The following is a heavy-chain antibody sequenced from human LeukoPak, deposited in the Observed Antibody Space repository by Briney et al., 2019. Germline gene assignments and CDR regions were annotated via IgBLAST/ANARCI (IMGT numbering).Heavy chain of an antibody. J-gene: IGHJ4*02. D-gene: IGHD2-2*01. CDR2: ISAYNGNT. V-gene: IGHV1-18*01. CDR3: ARGSRILGYCSSTSCYVDY. CDR1: GYTFTSYG. Sequence: GASVKVSCKASGYTFTSYGISWVRQAPGQGLEWMGWISAYNGNTNYAQKFQGRVTMTRNTSISTAYMELSSLRSEDTAVYYCARGSRILGYCSSTSCYVDYWGQGTLVTVSS.